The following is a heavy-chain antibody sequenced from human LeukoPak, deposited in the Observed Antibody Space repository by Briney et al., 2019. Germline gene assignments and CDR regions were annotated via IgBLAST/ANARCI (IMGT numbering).Heavy chain of an antibody. Sequence: YDGSNEYNADSVKGRFTISRDNSKNTLYLQMNSLRAEDTAVYYCVRDHALYYYGSGSYNDYWGQGTLVTVSS. CDR3: VRDHALYYYGSGSYNDY. J-gene: IGHJ4*02. CDR2: YDGSNE. D-gene: IGHD3-10*01. V-gene: IGHV3-30*01.